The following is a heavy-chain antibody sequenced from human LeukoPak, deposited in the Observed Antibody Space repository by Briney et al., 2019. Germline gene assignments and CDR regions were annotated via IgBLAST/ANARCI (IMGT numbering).Heavy chain of an antibody. J-gene: IGHJ3*02. D-gene: IGHD3-3*01. V-gene: IGHV3-33*01. CDR3: ARGPPFGVVIIGAFDI. CDR1: GFTFSSYG. CDR2: IWYDGSNK. Sequence: GGSLRLSCAASGFTFSSYGVHWVRQAPGKGLEWVAVIWYDGSNKYYADSVKGRFTISRDNSKNTLYLQMNSLRAEDTAVYYCARGPPFGVVIIGAFDIWGQGTMVTVSS.